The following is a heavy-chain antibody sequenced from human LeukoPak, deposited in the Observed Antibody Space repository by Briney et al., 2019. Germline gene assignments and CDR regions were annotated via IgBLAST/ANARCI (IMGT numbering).Heavy chain of an antibody. CDR2: IYYTGST. D-gene: IGHD2-2*01. Sequence: PSETLSLTCSVSGGSISSLYWSWIRQPPGKGLEWIGYIYYTGSTNYNPSLKSRVTMFVDMSKNQFSLRLSSVTAADTAVYYCARDGDCSSTSCYRGLGGYYYYYGMDVWGQGTTVTVSS. J-gene: IGHJ6*02. CDR3: ARDGDCSSTSCYRGLGGYYYYYGMDV. V-gene: IGHV4-59*12. CDR1: GGSISSLY.